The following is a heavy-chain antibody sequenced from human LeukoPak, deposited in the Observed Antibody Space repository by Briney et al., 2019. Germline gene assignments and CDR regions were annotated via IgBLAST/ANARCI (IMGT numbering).Heavy chain of an antibody. CDR3: ASQPRYGDYDY. D-gene: IGHD4-17*01. CDR2: IYHSGST. V-gene: IGHV4-4*02. Sequence: SETLSLTCAVSGGSISSSNWWSWVRPPPGKGLEWIGEIYHSGSTNYNPSLKSRVTISVDKSKNQFSLKLSSVTAADTAVYYCASQPRYGDYDYWGQGTLVTVSS. CDR1: GGSISSSNW. J-gene: IGHJ4*02.